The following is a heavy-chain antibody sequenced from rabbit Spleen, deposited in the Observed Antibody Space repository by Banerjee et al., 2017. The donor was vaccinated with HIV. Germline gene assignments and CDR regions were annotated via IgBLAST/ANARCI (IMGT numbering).Heavy chain of an antibody. J-gene: IGHJ6*01. CDR3: ARDVGTSFSTYGMDL. V-gene: IGHV1S45*01. Sequence: QEQLKESGGGLVQPGGSLKVSCKVSGFDFSSYYMTWVRQAPGKGLEWISCIAGSSSGFTYSATWAKGRFTVSKTSSTTVTLQMTSLTVADTATYFCARDVGTSFSTYGMDLWGQGTLVTV. CDR1: GFDFSSYYM. CDR2: IAGSSSGFT. D-gene: IGHD4-2*01.